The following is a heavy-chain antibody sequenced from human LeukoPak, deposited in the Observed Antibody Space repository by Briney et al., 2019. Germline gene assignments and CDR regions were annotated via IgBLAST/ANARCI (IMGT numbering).Heavy chain of an antibody. CDR2: IYTSGST. Sequence: SETLSLTCTVSGGSISSYYWSWIRQPAGKGLEWIGRIYTSGSTNYNPSLKSRVTMSVDTSKNQFSLKLSSVTAADTAVYYCARGGEIPDYYYYMDVWGKGTTVTVSS. D-gene: IGHD3-16*01. J-gene: IGHJ6*03. V-gene: IGHV4-4*07. CDR1: GGSISSYY. CDR3: ARGGEIPDYYYYMDV.